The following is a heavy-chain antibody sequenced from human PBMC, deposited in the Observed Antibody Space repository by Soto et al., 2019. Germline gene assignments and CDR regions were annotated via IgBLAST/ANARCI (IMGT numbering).Heavy chain of an antibody. CDR3: AAARVGTPRVSDALDI. CDR2: IVVGRGYT. D-gene: IGHD1-26*01. Sequence: SVKVSCKASGFTFTSSAVQRVRQARGQRLEWLGWIVVGRGYTKYGQKFQGRVTITRTMSTSTADMEPSSVRSEDTAVYYCAAARVGTPRVSDALDIWCQGTMVTVS. V-gene: IGHV1-58*01. J-gene: IGHJ3*02. CDR1: GFTFTSSA.